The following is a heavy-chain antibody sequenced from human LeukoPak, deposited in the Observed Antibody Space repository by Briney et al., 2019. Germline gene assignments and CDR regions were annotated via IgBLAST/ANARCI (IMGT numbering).Heavy chain of an antibody. D-gene: IGHD4-17*01. V-gene: IGHV4-34*01. CDR2: INHSGST. J-gene: IGHJ4*02. CDR3: TREPYHGDYVVGSPFGI. Sequence: KASKTLSLTCAVDGGSFSGYYWNWIRQPPGKGLEWIGEINHSGSTNYNPSLKSRVSISVDTSKNNFSLNLSSVTAADTAVYYCTREPYHGDYVVGSPFGIWGQGTLVTV. CDR1: GGSFSGYY.